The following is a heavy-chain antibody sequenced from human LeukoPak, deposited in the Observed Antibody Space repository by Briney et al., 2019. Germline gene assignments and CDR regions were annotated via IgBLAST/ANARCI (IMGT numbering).Heavy chain of an antibody. Sequence: SETLSLTCTVSGGSISSGGYYWSWIRQHPGKGLEWIGYIYYSGSTYYNPSLKSRVTISVDMSKNQFSLKLSSVTAADTAVYYCARLSSGRSDYWGQGTLVTVSS. CDR3: ARLSSGRSDY. CDR2: IYYSGST. J-gene: IGHJ4*02. D-gene: IGHD6-25*01. V-gene: IGHV4-31*03. CDR1: GGSISSGGYY.